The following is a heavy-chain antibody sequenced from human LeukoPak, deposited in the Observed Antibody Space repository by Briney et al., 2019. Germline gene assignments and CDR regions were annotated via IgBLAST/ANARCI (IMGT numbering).Heavy chain of an antibody. CDR3: ARRRGYSHHPDDWCFDF. Sequence: ASVKVSCKASGGTFSSYAISWVRQAPGQGLEWMGGIIPIFGTANYAQKFQGRVTITADESTSTAYMELSSLRSEDTADYYCARRRGYSHHPDDWCFDFWGRGTLVTVSS. J-gene: IGHJ2*01. V-gene: IGHV1-69*13. CDR1: GGTFSSYA. CDR2: IIPIFGTA. D-gene: IGHD5-18*01.